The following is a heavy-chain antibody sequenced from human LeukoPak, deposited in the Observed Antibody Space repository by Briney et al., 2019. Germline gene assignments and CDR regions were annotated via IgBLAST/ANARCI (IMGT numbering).Heavy chain of an antibody. D-gene: IGHD3-22*01. CDR3: AREGYYYDSSGYHY. CDR2: IYSGGST. Sequence: PGGSLRLSCAASGFTVSSNYMSWVRQAPGKGLEWVSVIYSGGSTYYADSVKGRFTISRDNSKNTLYLQMNSLRAEDTAVYYCAREGYYYDSSGYHYWGQGTLVTVSS. V-gene: IGHV3-66*01. J-gene: IGHJ4*02. CDR1: GFTVSSNY.